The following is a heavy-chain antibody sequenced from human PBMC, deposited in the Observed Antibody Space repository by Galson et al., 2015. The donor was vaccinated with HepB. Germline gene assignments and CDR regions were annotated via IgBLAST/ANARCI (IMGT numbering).Heavy chain of an antibody. CDR1: GYTFTSYY. Sequence: CKASGYTFTSYYMHWVRQAPGQGLEWMGIINPSGGSTSYAQKFQGRVTMTRDTSTSTVYMELSSLRSEDTAVYYCARDSCSGGSCYPHYFDYWGQGTLVTVSS. CDR3: ARDSCSGGSCYPHYFDY. V-gene: IGHV1-46*03. CDR2: INPSGGST. D-gene: IGHD2-15*01. J-gene: IGHJ4*02.